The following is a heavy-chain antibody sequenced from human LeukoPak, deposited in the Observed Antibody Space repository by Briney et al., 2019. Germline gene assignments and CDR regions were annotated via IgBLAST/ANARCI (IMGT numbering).Heavy chain of an antibody. J-gene: IGHJ5*02. CDR1: GGSISSSNYF. CDR2: ISYSGGT. CDR3: ARVVGVVSGYDYLFPWFDP. Sequence: PSETLSLTCAVSGGSISSSNYFWGWIRQPPGKGLEWIGSISYSGGTYYNPSLESRVTISVDTSKNQFSLKLSSVTAADTAIYYCARVVGVVSGYDYLFPWFDPWGQGTLVTVSS. D-gene: IGHD5-12*01. V-gene: IGHV4-39*07.